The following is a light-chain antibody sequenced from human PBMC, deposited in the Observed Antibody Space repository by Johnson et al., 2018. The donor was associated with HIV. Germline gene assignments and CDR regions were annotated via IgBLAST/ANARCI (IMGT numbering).Light chain of an antibody. CDR2: ENN. Sequence: QSMLTQPPSVSAAAGQKVTISCSGSSSNIGNNYVSWYQHLPGTAPKLLIYENNKRPSGIPDRFSGSKSGTSATLGITGLQTGDEADYYCGTWDSSLSADVFGTGTKVTVL. J-gene: IGLJ1*01. CDR3: GTWDSSLSADV. CDR1: SSNIGNNY. V-gene: IGLV1-51*02.